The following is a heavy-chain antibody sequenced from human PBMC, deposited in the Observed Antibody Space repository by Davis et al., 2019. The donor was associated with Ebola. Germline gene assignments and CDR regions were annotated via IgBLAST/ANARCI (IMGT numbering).Heavy chain of an antibody. CDR3: ARERLTVVAATLDY. Sequence: GESLKISCAASGFTFSSYSMNWVRQAPGKGLEWVSVIYSGGSTYYADSVKGRFTISRDNSKNTLYLQMNSLRAEDTAVYYCARERLTVVAATLDYWGQGTLVTVSS. J-gene: IGHJ4*02. CDR1: GFTFSSYS. D-gene: IGHD2-15*01. V-gene: IGHV3-66*02. CDR2: IYSGGST.